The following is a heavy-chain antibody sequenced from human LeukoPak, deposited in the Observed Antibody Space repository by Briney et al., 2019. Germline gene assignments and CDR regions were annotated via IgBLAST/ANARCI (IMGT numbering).Heavy chain of an antibody. Sequence: GGSLRLSCAASGFTFSSYWMSWVRQAPGKGLEWVANIKQDGSEKYYVDSVRGRFTISRDNAKNSLYLQMNSLRAEDTAVYYCARDREDIVVVPAAISYYMDVWGKGTTVTVSS. CDR1: GFTFSSYW. V-gene: IGHV3-7*01. CDR3: ARDREDIVVVPAAISYYMDV. D-gene: IGHD2-2*01. CDR2: IKQDGSEK. J-gene: IGHJ6*03.